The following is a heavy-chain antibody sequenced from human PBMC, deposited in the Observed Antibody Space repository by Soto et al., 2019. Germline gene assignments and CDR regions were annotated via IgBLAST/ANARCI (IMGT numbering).Heavy chain of an antibody. J-gene: IGHJ3*02. D-gene: IGHD2-8*01. Sequence: GGSLRLSCATSGFTFSNAWMAWVRQAPGKGLEWVGRIKSIADGGTTNYAAPVKGRFSISRHDSENTLYLQMNSLRVEDTGIYYCHTPHGRNAFDIWGPGTAVTVSS. CDR1: GFTFSNAW. CDR3: HTPHGRNAFDI. V-gene: IGHV3-15*01. CDR2: IKSIADGGTT.